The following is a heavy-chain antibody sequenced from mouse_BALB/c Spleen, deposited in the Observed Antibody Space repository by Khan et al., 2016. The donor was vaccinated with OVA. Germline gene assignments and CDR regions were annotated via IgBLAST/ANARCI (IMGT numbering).Heavy chain of an antibody. CDR1: GYTFTDFT. CDR3: ARGEGGSRFAY. CDR2: ISTYYGDV. Sequence: VQLQESGAELVRPGVSVKISCKGSGYTFTDFTIHWVKQSHALSLEWIGVISTYYGDVTYNQKFKGKATMTVDKSSSTTYMELARLTSEDSAIYYGARGEGGSRFAYWGQGTLVTVSA. J-gene: IGHJ3*01. V-gene: IGHV1S137*01.